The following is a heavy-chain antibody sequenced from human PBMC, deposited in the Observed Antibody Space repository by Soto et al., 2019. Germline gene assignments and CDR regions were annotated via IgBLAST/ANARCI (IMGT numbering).Heavy chain of an antibody. Sequence: TLSLTCTVSGGSINTYYWSWIRQPPGKGPEWIGYIYYSGNTYYNPSLKSRVAISVDTSKNQFSLKLSSVIAADTAVYYCARGSTGYSSSWYRYWGQGTLVTVSS. CDR3: ARGSTGYSSSWYRY. J-gene: IGHJ4*02. D-gene: IGHD6-13*01. V-gene: IGHV4-59*01. CDR1: GGSINTYY. CDR2: IYYSGNT.